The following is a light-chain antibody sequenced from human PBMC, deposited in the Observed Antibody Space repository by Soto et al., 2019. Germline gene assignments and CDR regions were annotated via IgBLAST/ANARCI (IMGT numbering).Light chain of an antibody. J-gene: IGKJ4*01. V-gene: IGKV4-1*01. Sequence: DIVLTPSPDSLAVSLGQSSTINCKSRQSVLYSSNNKNYLAWYQQKPGQPPQLLIYWASTRESGVPDRFSGSGSGTDFTLTISSLQAEDVTVYYCQQDYSTPLTFGGGAKVDI. CDR3: QQDYSTPLT. CDR1: QSVLYSSNNKNY. CDR2: WAS.